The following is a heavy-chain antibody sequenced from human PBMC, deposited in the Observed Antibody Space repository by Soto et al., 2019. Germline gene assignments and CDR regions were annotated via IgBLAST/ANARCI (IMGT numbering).Heavy chain of an antibody. D-gene: IGHD3-9*01. CDR1: GFTLSSYA. CDR2: LSVSLGNT. J-gene: IGHJ4*02. Sequence: PGGSLRLSCAASGFTLSSYAMSWVRQAPGKGLEWVSALSVSLGNTHYADSVKGRFTISRDNSKNTLYLQMDSLRDEDTAVYYCAKDLDWAFYNWGQGTLVTV. V-gene: IGHV3-23*01. CDR3: AKDLDWAFYN.